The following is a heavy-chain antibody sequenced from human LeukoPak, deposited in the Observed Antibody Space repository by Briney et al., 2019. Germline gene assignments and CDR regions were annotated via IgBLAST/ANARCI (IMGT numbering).Heavy chain of an antibody. CDR2: IWYDGSNK. Sequence: GGSLRLSCAASGFTFSSYGMHWVRQAPGKGLEWVAVIWYDGSNKYYADSVKGRFTISRDNSKNTLYLQMGSLRAEDMAVYCCARGIRSSVDYWGQGTLVTVSS. CDR3: ARGIRSSVDY. D-gene: IGHD1-26*01. CDR1: GFTFSSYG. J-gene: IGHJ4*02. V-gene: IGHV3-33*01.